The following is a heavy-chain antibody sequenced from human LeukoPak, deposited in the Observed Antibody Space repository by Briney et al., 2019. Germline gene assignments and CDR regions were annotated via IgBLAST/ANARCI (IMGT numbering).Heavy chain of an antibody. CDR3: ARDGHGVPLDY. D-gene: IGHD4-17*01. CDR1: GLSFSSYA. V-gene: IGHV3-30-3*01. Sequence: GSSLRLSCAASGLSFSSYAMHWVRQAPGKGLEWVAVISYDGTEKYYGDSVKGRFTISRDNSKNTLYLQMNSLRAEDTALYYCARDGHGVPLDYWGQGALVTVSS. J-gene: IGHJ4*02. CDR2: ISYDGTEK.